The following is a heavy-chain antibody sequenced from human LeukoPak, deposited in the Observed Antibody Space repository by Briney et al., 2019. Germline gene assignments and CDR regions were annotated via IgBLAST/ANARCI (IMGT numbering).Heavy chain of an antibody. J-gene: IGHJ4*02. Sequence: GGSLRLSCAASGFTFSSYWMHWVRQAPGKGLVWVSRINSDGSSTSYADSVKGRFTISRDNAKNTLYLQMNSLRAEDTAVYYCARAVHPSWFGESTYYFDYWGQGTLVTVSS. CDR1: GFTFSSYW. V-gene: IGHV3-74*01. CDR3: ARAVHPSWFGESTYYFDY. CDR2: INSDGSST. D-gene: IGHD3-10*01.